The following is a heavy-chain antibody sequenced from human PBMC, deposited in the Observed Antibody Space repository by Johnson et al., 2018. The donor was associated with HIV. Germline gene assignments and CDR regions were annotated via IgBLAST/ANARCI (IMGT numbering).Heavy chain of an antibody. CDR3: ARDLMWWELRGAFDI. J-gene: IGHJ3*02. V-gene: IGHV3-33*05. D-gene: IGHD1-26*01. CDR1: GFTFSSYG. CDR2: MSYAGTNE. Sequence: QVQLVESGGGVVQPGRSLRLSCAASGFTFSSYGMHWVRQAPGKGLEWVALMSYAGTNEYYADSVKGRFTISRDNSKNMLYWEMNSLRADDTALYYCARDLMWWELRGAFDIWCQGTMVTVSS.